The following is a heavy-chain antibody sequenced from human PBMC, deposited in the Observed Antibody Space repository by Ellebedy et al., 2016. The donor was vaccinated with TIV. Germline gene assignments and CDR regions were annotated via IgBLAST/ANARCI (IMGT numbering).Heavy chain of an antibody. D-gene: IGHD2/OR15-2a*01. CDR3: ARARIDSQDYYYGMDV. Sequence: GESLKISXAVSGFTLSDYYMSWLRQAPGKGLEWAAYISDGGTIVSYTDSVKGRFTISRDSSRDSLYLHMRSLRAEDTAVYYCARARIDSQDYYYGMDVWGQGTTVTVSS. V-gene: IGHV3-11*01. J-gene: IGHJ6*01. CDR1: GFTLSDYY. CDR2: ISDGGTIV.